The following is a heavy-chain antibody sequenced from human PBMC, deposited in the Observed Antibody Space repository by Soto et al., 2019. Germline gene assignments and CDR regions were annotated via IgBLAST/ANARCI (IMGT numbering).Heavy chain of an antibody. CDR1: GYTFTSYA. J-gene: IGHJ5*02. CDR3: ARNSDYYYDSSGYYRSWFDP. Sequence: AASVKVSCKASGYTFTSYAMHWVRQAPGQRLEWMGWISAGNGNTKYSQKFQGRVTITRDTSASTAYMELSSLRSEDTAVYYCARNSDYYYDSSGYYRSWFDPWGQGTLVTVSS. CDR2: ISAGNGNT. D-gene: IGHD3-22*01. V-gene: IGHV1-3*01.